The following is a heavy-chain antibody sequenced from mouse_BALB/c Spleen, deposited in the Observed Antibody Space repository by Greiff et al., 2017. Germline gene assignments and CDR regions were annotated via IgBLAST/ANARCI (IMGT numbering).Heavy chain of an antibody. D-gene: IGHD2-4*01. V-gene: IGHV1-39*01. CDR1: GYSFTDYI. CDR3: AREDYDRGYYAMDY. Sequence: EVQLQQTGPELVKPGASVKISCKASGYSFTDYIMLWVKQSHGKSLEWIGNINPYYGSTSYNLKFKGKATLTVDKSSSTAYMQLNSLTSEDSAVYYCAREDYDRGYYAMDYWGQGTSVTVSS. J-gene: IGHJ4*01. CDR2: INPYYGST.